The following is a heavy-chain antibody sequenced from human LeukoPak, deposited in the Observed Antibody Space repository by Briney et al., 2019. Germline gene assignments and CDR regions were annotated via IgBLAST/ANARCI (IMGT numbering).Heavy chain of an antibody. CDR3: AKDRRPVYYDFWSGYGY. V-gene: IGHV3-30*18. CDR1: GFTFSSYG. J-gene: IGHJ4*02. D-gene: IGHD3-3*01. Sequence: LPGRSLRLSCAASGFTFSSYGMHWVRQAPGKGLEWVAVISYDGSNKYYADSVKGRFTISRDNSKNTLYLQMNSLRAEDTAVYYCAKDRRPVYYDFWSGYGYWGQGTLVTVSS. CDR2: ISYDGSNK.